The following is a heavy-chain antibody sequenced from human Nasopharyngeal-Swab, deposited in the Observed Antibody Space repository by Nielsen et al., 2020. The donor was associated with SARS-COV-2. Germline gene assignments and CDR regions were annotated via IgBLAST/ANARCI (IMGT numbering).Heavy chain of an antibody. Sequence: VRQAPGKGLEWVALIWYDGSNEFYADSVKGRFTISRGNSKNILFLQMNSLRAEDTAVYFCARDSATGIAGATGIDFWGQGILVTVSS. V-gene: IGHV3-33*01. CDR3: ARDSATGIAGATGIDF. J-gene: IGHJ4*02. CDR2: IWYDGSNE. D-gene: IGHD1-26*01.